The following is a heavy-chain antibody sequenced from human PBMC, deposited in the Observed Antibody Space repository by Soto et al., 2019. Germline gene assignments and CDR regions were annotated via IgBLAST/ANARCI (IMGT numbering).Heavy chain of an antibody. CDR3: ARENAVRGGGYYFDY. Sequence: GGSLRLSCAASGFTFSSYGMHWVRQAPGKGLEWVAVIWYDGSNKYYADSVKGRFTISRDNSKNTLYLQMNSLRAEDTAVYYCARENAVRGGGYYFDYWGQGTLVTVSS. CDR2: IWYDGSNK. V-gene: IGHV3-33*01. D-gene: IGHD2-2*01. J-gene: IGHJ4*02. CDR1: GFTFSSYG.